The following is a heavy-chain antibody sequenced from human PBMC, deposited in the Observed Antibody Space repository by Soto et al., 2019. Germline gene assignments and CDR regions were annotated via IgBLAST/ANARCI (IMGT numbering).Heavy chain of an antibody. CDR1: GGSISSSSYY. D-gene: IGHD3-22*01. CDR3: ARHSDYYDSSGYLNYYFDY. CDR2: IYYSGST. V-gene: IGHV4-39*01. Sequence: QLQLQESGPGLVKPSVTLSLTCTVSGGSISSSSYYWGWIRQPPGKGLEWIGSIYYSGSTYYNPSLKSRVTISVDTSKNQFSLKLSSVTAADTAVYYCARHSDYYDSSGYLNYYFDYWGQGTLVTVSS. J-gene: IGHJ4*02.